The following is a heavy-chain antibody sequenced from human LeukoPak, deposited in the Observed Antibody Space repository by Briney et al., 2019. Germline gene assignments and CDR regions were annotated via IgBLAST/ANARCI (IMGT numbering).Heavy chain of an antibody. J-gene: IGHJ3*02. CDR3: ARDSTEQWHAFDI. CDR1: GFTFSSYA. Sequence: GGSLRLSCAASGFTFSSYAMHWVRQAPGKGLEWVAVISYDGSNKYYADSVKGRFTISRDNSKNTLYLQMNSLRAEDTAVYYCARDSTEQWHAFDIGGQGTMVTVSS. CDR2: ISYDGSNK. V-gene: IGHV3-30-3*01. D-gene: IGHD6-19*01.